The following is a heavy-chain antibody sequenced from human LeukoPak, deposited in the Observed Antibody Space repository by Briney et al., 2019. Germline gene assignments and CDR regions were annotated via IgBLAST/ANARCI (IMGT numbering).Heavy chain of an antibody. J-gene: IGHJ1*01. D-gene: IGHD3-22*01. CDR1: GFTFSSYA. CDR2: ISGSGGST. CDR3: ASDSSGYYHYGAGSQYFQH. Sequence: GGSLRLSCAASGFTFSSYAMSWVRQAPGKGLEWVSAISGSGGSTYYADSVKGRFTISRDNSKNTLYLQMNSLRAEDTAVYYCASDSSGYYHYGAGSQYFQHWGQGTLVTVSS. V-gene: IGHV3-23*01.